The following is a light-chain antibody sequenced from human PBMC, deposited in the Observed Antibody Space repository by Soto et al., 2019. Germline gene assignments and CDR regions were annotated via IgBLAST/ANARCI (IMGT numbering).Light chain of an antibody. J-gene: IGKJ2*01. CDR1: QSVSSN. V-gene: IGKV3-15*01. CDR2: CAS. Sequence: EIVMTQSPATLSVSPGERATVSCRASQSVSSNLAWYQQKPGQAPRLLIYCASTRATGIPPRFSGSGSGIEFTLTIGSLQSEDFAVYYFQQDNNWPRTFGQGTTLEIK. CDR3: QQDNNWPRT.